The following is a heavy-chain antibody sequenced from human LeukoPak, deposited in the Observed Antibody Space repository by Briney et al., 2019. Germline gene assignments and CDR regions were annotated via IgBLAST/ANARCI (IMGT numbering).Heavy chain of an antibody. J-gene: IGHJ4*02. CDR2: ISAYNGNT. D-gene: IGHD1-26*01. Sequence: ASVKVSCKASGYTFTSYGISWVRQAPGQGLEWMGWISAYNGNTNYAQKLQGRVIMTTDTSTSTAYMELRSLRSDDTAVYYCAASSIVGATEHFDYWGQGTLVTVSS. V-gene: IGHV1-18*01. CDR3: AASSIVGATEHFDY. CDR1: GYTFTSYG.